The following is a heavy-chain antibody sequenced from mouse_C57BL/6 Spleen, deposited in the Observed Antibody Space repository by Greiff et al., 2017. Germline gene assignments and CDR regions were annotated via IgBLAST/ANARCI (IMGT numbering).Heavy chain of an antibody. D-gene: IGHD2-2*01. Sequence: ESGPGLVKPSQSLSLPCSVTGYSITSGYYWNWIRQFPGNKLEWMGYISYDGSNNYNPSLKNRISITRDTSKNQFFLKLNSVTTENTATYYCARSHYGYDLAIDYWGQGTSVTVSS. CDR3: ARSHYGYDLAIDY. J-gene: IGHJ4*01. CDR2: ISYDGSN. CDR1: GYSITSGYY. V-gene: IGHV3-6*01.